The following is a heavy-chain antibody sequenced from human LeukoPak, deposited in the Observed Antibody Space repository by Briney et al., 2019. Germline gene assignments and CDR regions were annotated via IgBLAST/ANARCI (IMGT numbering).Heavy chain of an antibody. V-gene: IGHV3-23*01. Sequence: GGSLRPSCAASGFTFSSYAMSWVRQAPGEGLEWVSAISGSGGSTYYADSVKGRFTISRDNSKNTLYLQMNSLRAEDTAVYYCAKNFYYGMDVWGQGTTVTVSS. CDR1: GFTFSSYA. J-gene: IGHJ6*02. CDR2: ISGSGGST. CDR3: AKNFYYGMDV.